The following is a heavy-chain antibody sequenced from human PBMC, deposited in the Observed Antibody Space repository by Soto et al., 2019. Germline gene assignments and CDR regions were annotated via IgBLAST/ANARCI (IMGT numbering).Heavy chain of an antibody. J-gene: IGHJ5*02. CDR1: CGSISSYC. V-gene: IGHV4-59*08. Sequence: SETLSLTCTVACGSISSYCWSRIRQPPGKGLEWIGYIYYSGSTNYNPSLKSRVTISVDTSKNQFSLKLSSVTAADTAVYYCARWAYAFWSRHSSSRLWFDPWGQGTLVTVSS. D-gene: IGHD3-3*01. CDR2: IYYSGST. CDR3: ARWAYAFWSRHSSSRLWFDP.